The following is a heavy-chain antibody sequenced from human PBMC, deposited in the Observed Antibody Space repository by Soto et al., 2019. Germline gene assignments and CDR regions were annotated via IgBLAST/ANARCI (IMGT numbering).Heavy chain of an antibody. Sequence: QVQLVQSGAEVKKPGSSVKVSCKASGGTFSSYAISWVRQAPGQGLEWMGGIIPIFGTANYAQKFQGRVTITADESTSTAYMELSSLRSEYTAVYYCARARGAARPAAMGVWGHGTTVTVSS. V-gene: IGHV1-69*01. D-gene: IGHD6-6*01. CDR1: GGTFSSYA. CDR3: ARARGAARPAAMGV. J-gene: IGHJ6*02. CDR2: IIPIFGTA.